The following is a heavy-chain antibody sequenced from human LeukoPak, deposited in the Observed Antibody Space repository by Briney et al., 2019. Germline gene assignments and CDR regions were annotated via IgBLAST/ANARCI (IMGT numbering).Heavy chain of an antibody. Sequence: SGGSLRLSCAASGFTFSSYSMNWVRQAPGKGLEWVSSISSSSSYIYYADSVKGRFTISRDNAKNSLYLQMNSLRAEDTAVYYCARDSDGVVVVVPAAPYYYYMDVWGKGTTVTVSS. CDR3: ARDSDGVVVVVPAAPYYYYMDV. CDR2: ISSSSSYI. V-gene: IGHV3-21*01. CDR1: GFTFSSYS. J-gene: IGHJ6*03. D-gene: IGHD2-2*01.